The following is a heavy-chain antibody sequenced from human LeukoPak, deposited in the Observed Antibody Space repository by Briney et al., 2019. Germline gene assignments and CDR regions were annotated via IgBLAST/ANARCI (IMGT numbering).Heavy chain of an antibody. J-gene: IGHJ3*01. CDR2: IWYDGSNE. CDR3: ARKISMLVNAFDL. CDR1: GFTFSNSG. V-gene: IGHV3-33*01. Sequence: PGGSLRLSCAASGFTFSNSGMHWVRQAPGKGLEWVAVIWYDGSNEYYADAVKGRFIISRDNSKNTVHLQMNSLRVEDTSVYYCARKISMLVNAFDLWGQGTLVAVSS. D-gene: IGHD3-10*02.